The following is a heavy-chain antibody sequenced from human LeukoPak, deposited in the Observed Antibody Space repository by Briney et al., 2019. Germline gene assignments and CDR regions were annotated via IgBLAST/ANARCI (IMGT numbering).Heavy chain of an antibody. CDR1: GGTFSSYA. CDR2: IIPIFGTA. J-gene: IGHJ4*02. D-gene: IGHD2-21*01. V-gene: IGHV1-69*13. Sequence: ASVKVSCKASGGTFSSYAISWVRQAPGQGLEWMGGIIPIFGTANYAQKFQGRVTITADESTSTAYMELSSLRSEDTAVYYCASGLWPTAPDYWGQGTLVTVSS. CDR3: ASGLWPTAPDY.